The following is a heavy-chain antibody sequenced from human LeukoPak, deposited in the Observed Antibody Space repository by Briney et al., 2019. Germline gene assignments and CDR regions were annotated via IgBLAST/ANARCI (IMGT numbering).Heavy chain of an antibody. CDR2: FNPRGGST. J-gene: IGHJ4*02. CDR1: GYIFSRYN. V-gene: IGHV1-46*01. CDR3: ARDIDGGGYLTPFDY. D-gene: IGHD3-22*01. Sequence: VASVKVSCKPSGYIFSRYNIHWVRQAPGQGLEWMGTFNPRGGSTSYAQKFQGRVTLTGDTSTGTVYMEVSSLRSEDTAVYYCARDIDGGGYLTPFDYWGQGTLVTVSS.